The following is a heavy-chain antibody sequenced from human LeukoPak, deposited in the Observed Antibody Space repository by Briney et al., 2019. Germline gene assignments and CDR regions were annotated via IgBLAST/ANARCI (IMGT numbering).Heavy chain of an antibody. J-gene: IGHJ4*02. Sequence: SETLSLTCTVSGGSISSSSYNWGWIRQPPGKGLEWIGSIYNSGTTSYNPSLKSRVTISIGTSKSQFSLKLSSVTAADTAVYYCATHEYSSSFDYWGQGNLVTVSS. CDR2: IYNSGTT. V-gene: IGHV4-39*07. D-gene: IGHD6-6*01. CDR1: GGSISSSSYN. CDR3: ATHEYSSSFDY.